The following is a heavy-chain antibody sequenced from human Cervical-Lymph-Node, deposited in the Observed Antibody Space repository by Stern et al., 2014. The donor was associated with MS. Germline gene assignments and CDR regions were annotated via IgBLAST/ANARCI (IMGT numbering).Heavy chain of an antibody. CDR2: VSSGGDTT. D-gene: IGHD5-12*01. J-gene: IGHJ4*02. V-gene: IGHV3-48*02. CDR3: ARTWLENTFDR. CDR1: GFPFSTYS. Sequence: EVQLVESGGGLVQPGGSLRLSCDTSGFPFSTYSMSWVRQAPGKGLEWVSFVSSGGDTTPYADSVEGRFTISRDKAGRSAYLQMNSLRDEDTGIYYCARTWLENTFDRWGQGTLVTVSS.